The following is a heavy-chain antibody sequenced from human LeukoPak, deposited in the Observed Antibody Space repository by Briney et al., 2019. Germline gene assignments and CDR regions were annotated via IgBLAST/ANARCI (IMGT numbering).Heavy chain of an antibody. CDR3: TRDLDGSGSYNWFDP. Sequence: PGGSLRLSCSASGFTFSSYEMNWVRQAPGKGLEWVSYISSSGSTIYYADSVKGRFTISRDYAKHSLYLQMNSLRAEDTAVYYCTRDLDGSGSYNWFDPWGQGTLVTVSS. D-gene: IGHD3-10*01. CDR1: GFTFSSYE. CDR2: ISSSGSTI. J-gene: IGHJ5*02. V-gene: IGHV3-48*03.